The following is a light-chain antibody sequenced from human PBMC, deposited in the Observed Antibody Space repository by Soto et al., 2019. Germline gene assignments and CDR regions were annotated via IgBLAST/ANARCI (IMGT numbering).Light chain of an antibody. J-gene: IGKJ1*01. Sequence: DIQMTQSPGALSASVGGGCTSTCRASQSISNYLSWYQHQPGKAPKLLIYAASSLQRGVPSRFSGSGSGTDFTLTISSLQPEDFATYYCQKTYSTLWTFGQGTKVDIK. V-gene: IGKV1-39*01. CDR2: AAS. CDR1: QSISNY. CDR3: QKTYSTLWT.